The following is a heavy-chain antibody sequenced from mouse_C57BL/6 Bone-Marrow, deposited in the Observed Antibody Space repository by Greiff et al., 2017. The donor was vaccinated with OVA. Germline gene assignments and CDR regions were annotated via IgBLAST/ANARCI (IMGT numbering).Heavy chain of an antibody. Sequence: VQLQQSGAELVRPGTSVKVSCKASGYAFTNYLIEWVKQRPGQGVEWIGVINPGSGGTNYNEKFKGKATLTADKSSSTAYMQLSSLTSEDSAVYFCARARGAMDYWGQGTSVTVSS. J-gene: IGHJ4*01. CDR1: GYAFTNYL. CDR2: INPGSGGT. V-gene: IGHV1-54*01. CDR3: ARARGAMDY.